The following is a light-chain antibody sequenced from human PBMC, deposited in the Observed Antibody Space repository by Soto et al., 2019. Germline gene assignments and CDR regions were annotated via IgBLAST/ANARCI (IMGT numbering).Light chain of an antibody. V-gene: IGKV3-15*01. J-gene: IGKJ1*01. CDR1: QSVGHN. CDR3: QQYHNWPRT. Sequence: DIVMTQSPVTLSVSPGDRATLSCRASQSVGHNLAWFQQKPGQAPRLLIYGASAGATGIPDRFSGSGFGTEFTLTISSLQSEDLAVYYCQQYHNWPRTFGQGTKVEMK. CDR2: GAS.